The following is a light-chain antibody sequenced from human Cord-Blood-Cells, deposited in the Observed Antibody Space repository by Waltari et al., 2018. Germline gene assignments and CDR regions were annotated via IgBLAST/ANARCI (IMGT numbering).Light chain of an antibody. V-gene: IGKV3-15*01. CDR2: GAS. J-gene: IGKJ2*01. CDR3: QQYNNWTPYT. CDR1: QSVSSN. Sequence: EIVMTHSPATLSVSPGERATLSCRASQSVSSNLAWYQQKPGEAPRLLIYGASTRATGSPARFSGSGSGTEFTLTISSLQSEDFAVYYCQQYNNWTPYTFGQGTKLEIK.